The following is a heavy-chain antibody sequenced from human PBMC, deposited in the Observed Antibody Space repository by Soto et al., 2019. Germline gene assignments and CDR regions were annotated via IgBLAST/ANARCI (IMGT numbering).Heavy chain of an antibody. CDR2: IYYSGST. D-gene: IGHD4-17*01. CDR1: GGSISSGDYY. V-gene: IGHV4-30-4*01. J-gene: IGHJ4*02. CDR3: ARVDYGYGDSPSDY. Sequence: SETLSLTCTVSGGSISSGDYYWSWIRQPPGKGLEWIGYIYYSGSTYYNPSLKSRVTISVDTSKNQFSLNLSSVTDADTAVYYCARVDYGYGDSPSDYWGQGTLVTVSS.